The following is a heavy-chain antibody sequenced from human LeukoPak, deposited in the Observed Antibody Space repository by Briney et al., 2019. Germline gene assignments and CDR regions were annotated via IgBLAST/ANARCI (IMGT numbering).Heavy chain of an antibody. Sequence: ASVKVSCKASGYTFTDFYIHWVRQAPGQGLEWMGWINPNSGGTNYAQRFQGRVTMTRDTSTSTAYMELRSLRSDDTAVYFCARGADTGSYGSLVYFDYWGQGTLVTVSS. CDR1: GYTFTDFY. CDR2: INPNSGGT. J-gene: IGHJ4*02. D-gene: IGHD3-16*01. V-gene: IGHV1-2*02. CDR3: ARGADTGSYGSLVYFDY.